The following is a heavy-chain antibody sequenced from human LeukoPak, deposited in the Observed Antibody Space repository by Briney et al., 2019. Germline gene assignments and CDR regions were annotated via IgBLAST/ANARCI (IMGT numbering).Heavy chain of an antibody. J-gene: IGHJ4*02. CDR2: IIPIFGTA. D-gene: IGHD3-16*02. CDR1: GGTFSSYA. V-gene: IGHV1-69*06. Sequence: GASVKVSCKASGGTFSSYAISWVRQAPGQGLEWMGGIIPIFGTANYAQKFQGRVTITADKSASPAYMELSSLRSEDTAVYYCARGPYVWGSYRYTPFDYWGQGTLVTVSS. CDR3: ARGPYVWGSYRYTPFDY.